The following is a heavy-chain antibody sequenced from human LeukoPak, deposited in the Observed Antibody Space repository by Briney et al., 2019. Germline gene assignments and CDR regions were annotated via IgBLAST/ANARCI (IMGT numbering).Heavy chain of an antibody. V-gene: IGHV3-7*01. J-gene: IGHJ4*02. CDR1: GFTFSSYW. D-gene: IGHD3-22*01. CDR3: ARDWEYYDSSRLDY. Sequence: PGGSLRLSCAASGFTFSSYWMSWVRQAPGKGLEWVANIKQDGSEKYYVDSVKGRFTISRDNAKNSLYLQMNSLRAEDTAVYYCARDWEYYDSSRLDYWGQGTLVTASS. CDR2: IKQDGSEK.